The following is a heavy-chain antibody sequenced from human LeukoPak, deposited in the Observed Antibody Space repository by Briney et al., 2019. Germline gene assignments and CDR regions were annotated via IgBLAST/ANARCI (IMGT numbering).Heavy chain of an antibody. J-gene: IGHJ4*02. CDR2: INHSGST. CDR3: ARGSDSGQGYYFDY. V-gene: IGHV4-34*01. D-gene: IGHD1-26*01. CDR1: GGSFSGYY. Sequence: SETLSLTCAVYGGSFSGYYWSWIRQPPGKGLEWIGEINHSGSTNYNPSLKSRVTISVDTSKSQFSLKLSSVTAADTAVYYCARGSDSGQGYYFDYWGQGTLVTVSS.